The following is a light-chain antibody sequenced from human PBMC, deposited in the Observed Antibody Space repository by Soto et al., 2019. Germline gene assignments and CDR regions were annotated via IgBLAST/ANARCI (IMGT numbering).Light chain of an antibody. CDR3: QQYYKWPQWT. J-gene: IGKJ1*01. CDR2: GPA. Sequence: EIVLTQSPGTLSLSPGERATLSCRASQSVSSGYLAWFQQRPGQSPRLLIYGPATRATGIPGRFRGSGSGTEFTLTITSLQSEDFAVYYCQQYYKWPQWTIGQGTKVDI. V-gene: IGKV3-15*01. CDR1: QSVSSG.